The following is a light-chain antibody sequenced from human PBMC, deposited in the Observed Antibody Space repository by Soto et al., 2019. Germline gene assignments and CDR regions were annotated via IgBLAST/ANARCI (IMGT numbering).Light chain of an antibody. CDR3: NSYAGSYHGV. V-gene: IGLV2-8*01. CDR1: SSDIGAYNH. Sequence: QSALTQPPSASGSPGQSVTISCTGTSSDIGAYNHVSWFQQHPGKAPKVLLYDANERPSGVPDRFAGSKSGNTASLTVSGLQAEDEADYYCNSYAGSYHGVFGGGTKLTVL. CDR2: DAN. J-gene: IGLJ3*02.